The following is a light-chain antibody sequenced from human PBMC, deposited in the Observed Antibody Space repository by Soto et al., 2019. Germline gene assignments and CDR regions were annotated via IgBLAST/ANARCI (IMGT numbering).Light chain of an antibody. CDR3: QKYGNFWT. Sequence: ETVLTQSPGTLSLSPGERATLSCRASQSVSSRSLAWYQQRPGQAPRLLIYATSSRATGIPDRFSGSGSGTDFSLTIRRLEPDDFAVYYCQKYGNFWTFGQGTKVDIK. CDR2: ATS. V-gene: IGKV3-20*01. J-gene: IGKJ1*01. CDR1: QSVSSRS.